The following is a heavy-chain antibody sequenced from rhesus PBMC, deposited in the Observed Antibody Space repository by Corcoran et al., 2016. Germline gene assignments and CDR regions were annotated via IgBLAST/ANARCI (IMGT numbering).Heavy chain of an antibody. CDR3: VKPSYDTGWSDY. CDR2: VNGNSGST. Sequence: QVQLQESGPGLVKPSETLSLTCVVSGGSFSSNWWSWFRQSPGKGLEWIGEVNGNSGSTNYNPSLKGRVTISKDASKSQFSLRLNSVTAADTAVYYCVKPSYDTGWSDYWGQGVLVTVSS. V-gene: IGHV4-80*01. CDR1: GGSFSSNW. D-gene: IGHD6-37*01. J-gene: IGHJ4*01.